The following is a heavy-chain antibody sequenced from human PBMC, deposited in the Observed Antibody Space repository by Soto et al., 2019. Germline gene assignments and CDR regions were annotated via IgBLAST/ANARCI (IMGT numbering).Heavy chain of an antibody. V-gene: IGHV1-58*02. D-gene: IGHD6-13*01. CDR3: AVLPTGIAGL. CDR2: IVVGSGNT. Sequence: QMQLVQSGPEVKKPGTSVKVSCKASGFTFTSSAMQRVRQARGQRLEWIGWIVVGSGNTNYAQKFHERVTITRHMSTSTAYMELSSLRSEDTAVYYCAVLPTGIAGLWGRGTLVTVSS. CDR1: GFTFTSSA. J-gene: IGHJ2*01.